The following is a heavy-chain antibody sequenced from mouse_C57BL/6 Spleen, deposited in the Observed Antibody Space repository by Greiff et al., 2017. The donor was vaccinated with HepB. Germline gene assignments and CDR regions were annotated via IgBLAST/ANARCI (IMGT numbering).Heavy chain of an antibody. CDR3: ARSGGNFCMDY. D-gene: IGHD2-1*01. Sequence: QVQLQQSGAELVRPGTSVKVSCKASGYAFTNYLIEWVKQRPGQGLEWIGVINPGSGGTNYNEKFKGKATLTADKSSSTAYMQLSSLTSEDSAVYFCARSGGNFCMDYWGQGTSVTVSS. CDR2: INPGSGGT. CDR1: GYAFTNYL. V-gene: IGHV1-54*01. J-gene: IGHJ4*01.